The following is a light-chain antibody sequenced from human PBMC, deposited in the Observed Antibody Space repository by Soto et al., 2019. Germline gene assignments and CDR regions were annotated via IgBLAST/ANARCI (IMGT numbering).Light chain of an antibody. V-gene: IGKV1-8*01. CDR2: AAS. CDR1: QGISSY. Sequence: ASRMTQSPAAVSASTGDRVTITCRASQGISSYLAWYQQKPGKAPKLLIYAASTLQSGVPSRFSGSGSGTDFTLTISCLQSEDFATYYCQQYYSYPVTFGGGTKVDIK. CDR3: QQYYSYPVT. J-gene: IGKJ4*01.